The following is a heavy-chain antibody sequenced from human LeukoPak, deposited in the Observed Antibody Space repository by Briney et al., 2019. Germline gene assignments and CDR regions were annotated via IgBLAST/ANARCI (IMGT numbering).Heavy chain of an antibody. J-gene: IGHJ4*02. CDR1: GYTFTSYG. CDR2: ISAYNGNT. V-gene: IGHV1-18*01. Sequence: ASVKVSCKASGYTFTSYGISWVRQAPGQGLEWMGWISAYNGNTNYAQKLQGRVTMTTGTSTSTAYMELRSLRSDDTAVYYCARARSRYDILTGYYIPNLDYWGQGTLVTVSS. CDR3: ARARSRYDILTGYYIPNLDY. D-gene: IGHD3-9*01.